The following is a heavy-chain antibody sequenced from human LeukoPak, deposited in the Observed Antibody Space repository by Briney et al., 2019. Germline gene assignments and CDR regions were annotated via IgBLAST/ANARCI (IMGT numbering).Heavy chain of an antibody. CDR3: ARGQLLI. CDR2: INPNTGGT. J-gene: IGHJ4*02. V-gene: IGHV1-2*02. CDR1: GYTFTGYF. Sequence: ASVTVSCKASGYTFTGYFVHWVRQAPGQGLQWMGWINPNTGGTNYAQKFQGRVTMTRNTSISTAYMELSSLRSEDTAVYYCARGQLLIWGQGTLVTVSS. D-gene: IGHD2-2*01.